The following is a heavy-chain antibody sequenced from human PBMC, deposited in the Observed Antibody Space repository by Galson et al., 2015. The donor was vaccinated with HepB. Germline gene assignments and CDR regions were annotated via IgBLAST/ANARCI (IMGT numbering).Heavy chain of an antibody. CDR1: GFTFSSYA. Sequence: SLRLSCAASGFTFSSYAMSWVRQAPGKGLEWVSAISGSGGSTYYADSVKGRFTISRDNSKNTLYLQMNSLRAEDTAVYYCAKNKGAVTTVPNYYFDYWGQGTLVTVSS. CDR2: ISGSGGST. CDR3: AKNKGAVTTVPNYYFDY. D-gene: IGHD4-17*01. J-gene: IGHJ4*02. V-gene: IGHV3-23*01.